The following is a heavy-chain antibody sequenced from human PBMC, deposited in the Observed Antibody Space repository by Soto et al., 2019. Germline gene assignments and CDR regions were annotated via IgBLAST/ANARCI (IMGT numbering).Heavy chain of an antibody. CDR3: ARPRGVSGDYVAPFDS. Sequence: QLQLQESGPGLVKPSETLSLTCTVSGGSISSSSYYWGWIRQPPGKGLEWIGSIYYSGSTYYNPSLKSRVTISVDTSKNQFSLKLSSVTAADTAVYYCARPRGVSGDYVAPFDSWGQGTLVTVSS. CDR1: GGSISSSSYY. V-gene: IGHV4-39*01. J-gene: IGHJ4*02. CDR2: IYYSGST. D-gene: IGHD2-21*02.